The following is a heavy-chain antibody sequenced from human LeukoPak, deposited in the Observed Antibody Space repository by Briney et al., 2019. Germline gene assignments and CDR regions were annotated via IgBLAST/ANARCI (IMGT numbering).Heavy chain of an antibody. J-gene: IGHJ4*02. D-gene: IGHD6-6*01. Sequence: GGSLRLSCAASGFTVSSSYMSWVRQAPGTGLEWVSVICSGGSTYYADSVKGRFTISRDNYKNTLYLQMNSPRAEDTAVYYCAREPIYSSSSEQVWYWGQGTLVTVSS. CDR2: ICSGGST. V-gene: IGHV3-66*02. CDR3: AREPIYSSSSEQVWY. CDR1: GFTVSSSY.